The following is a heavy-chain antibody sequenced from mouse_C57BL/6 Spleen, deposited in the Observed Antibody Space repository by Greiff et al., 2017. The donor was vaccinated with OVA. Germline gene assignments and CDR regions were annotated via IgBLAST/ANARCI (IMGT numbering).Heavy chain of an antibody. J-gene: IGHJ4*01. CDR2: ISYDGSN. CDR1: GYSITSGYY. D-gene: IGHD3-1*01. CDR3: ARGGPHSHYAMDY. Sequence: EVKLQESGPGLVKPSQSLSLTCSVTGYSITSGYYWNWIRQFPGNKLEWMGYISYDGSNNYNPSLKNRISITRDTSKNQFFLKLNSVTTEDTATYYCARGGPHSHYAMDYWGQGTSVTVSS. V-gene: IGHV3-6*01.